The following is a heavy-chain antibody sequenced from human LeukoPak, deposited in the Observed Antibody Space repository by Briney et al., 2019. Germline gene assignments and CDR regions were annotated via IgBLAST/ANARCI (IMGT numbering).Heavy chain of an antibody. V-gene: IGHV4-34*01. D-gene: IGHD3-22*01. Sequence: SETLSLTCAVYGGSFSGYYWSWIRQPPGKGLEWIGEINHSGSTNYNPSLKSRVTISVDTSKNQFSLNLSSVTAADTAVYYCARLVTDYYDSSGSAPILIDYWGQGTLVTVSS. CDR2: INHSGST. CDR3: ARLVTDYYDSSGSAPILIDY. J-gene: IGHJ4*02. CDR1: GGSFSGYY.